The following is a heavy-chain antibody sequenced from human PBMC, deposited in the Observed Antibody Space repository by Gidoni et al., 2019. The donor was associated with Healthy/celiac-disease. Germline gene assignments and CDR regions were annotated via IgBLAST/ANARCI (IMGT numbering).Heavy chain of an antibody. V-gene: IGHV4-31*02. CDR3: ARETVSHLDY. D-gene: IGHD4-17*01. Sequence: LEWIGYIYYSGSTYYNPALKSRVTISVDTSKNQFSLKLSSVTPADTAIDGCARETVSHLDYWGQGTQVTVSS. J-gene: IGHJ4*02. CDR2: IYYSGST.